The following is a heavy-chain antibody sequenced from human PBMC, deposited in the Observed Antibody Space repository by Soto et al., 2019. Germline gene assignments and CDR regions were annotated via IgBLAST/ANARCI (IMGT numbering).Heavy chain of an antibody. V-gene: IGHV4-59*01. Sequence: SETLSLTCTVSGGSISSYYWSWIRQPPGKGLEWIGNIYYSGSTNYNPSLKSRVTISVDTSKNQFSLKLSSVTAADTAVYYCARGRYDILTGYYPFDYWGQGTLVTVSS. CDR1: GGSISSYY. CDR2: IYYSGST. D-gene: IGHD3-9*01. CDR3: ARGRYDILTGYYPFDY. J-gene: IGHJ4*02.